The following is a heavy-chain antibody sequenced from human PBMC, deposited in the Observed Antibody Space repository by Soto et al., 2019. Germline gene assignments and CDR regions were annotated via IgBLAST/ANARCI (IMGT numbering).Heavy chain of an antibody. J-gene: IGHJ4*02. CDR2: IYHSGST. D-gene: IGHD6-13*01. Sequence: PSETLSLTCAVSGGSISSSNWWSWARQPPGKGLGWIGEIYHSGSTNYNPSLKSRVTISVDKSKNQFSLKLSSVTAADTAVYYCARCIAAAGPIDYWGQGTLVTVSS. CDR1: GGSISSSNW. V-gene: IGHV4-4*02. CDR3: ARCIAAAGPIDY.